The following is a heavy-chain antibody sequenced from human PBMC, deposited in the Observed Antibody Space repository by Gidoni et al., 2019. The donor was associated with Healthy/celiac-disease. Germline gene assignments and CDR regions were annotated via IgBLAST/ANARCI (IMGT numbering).Heavy chain of an antibody. J-gene: IGHJ3*02. V-gene: IGHV4-34*01. CDR3: ARASRCSWLRGAFDI. Sequence: QVQLQQWGAGLLKPSETLSLTCAVYGGSFSGYYWSWIRQPPGKGLEWIGEINHSGSTNYNPSLKSRVTISVDTSKNQFSLKLSSVTAADTAVYYCARASRCSWLRGAFDIWGQGTMVTVSS. D-gene: IGHD6-13*01. CDR2: INHSGST. CDR1: GGSFSGYY.